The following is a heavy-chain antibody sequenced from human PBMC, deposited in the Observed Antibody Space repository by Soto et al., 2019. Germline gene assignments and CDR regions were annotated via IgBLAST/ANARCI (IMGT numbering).Heavy chain of an antibody. CDR2: MSGSGGNT. J-gene: IGHJ6*02. CDR3: ARSTSSWNYAYGLDV. V-gene: IGHV3-23*01. Sequence: GGSLRLSXAASGFTFSSFSFNWVRQAPGKGLEWVSAMSGSGGNTYYYADSVKGRFTISRDNSKNTVYLQMNSLRAEDTALYYCARSTSSWNYAYGLDVWGQGTAVTVSS. D-gene: IGHD2-2*01. CDR1: GFTFSSFS.